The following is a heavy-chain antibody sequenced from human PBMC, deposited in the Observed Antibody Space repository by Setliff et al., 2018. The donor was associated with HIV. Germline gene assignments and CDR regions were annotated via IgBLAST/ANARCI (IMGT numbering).Heavy chain of an antibody. D-gene: IGHD3-10*01. V-gene: IGHV4-61*02. Sequence: SETLSLTCTVSGGSISSGRYYWSWIRQPAGKGLEWIGRIHTSGSTYYNPSLKSRVTISVDTSKNQFSLKLSSVTAADTAVYYCATYADRESNRFDPWGQGILVTVSS. CDR3: ATYADRESNRFDP. J-gene: IGHJ5*02. CDR1: GGSISSGRYY. CDR2: IHTSGST.